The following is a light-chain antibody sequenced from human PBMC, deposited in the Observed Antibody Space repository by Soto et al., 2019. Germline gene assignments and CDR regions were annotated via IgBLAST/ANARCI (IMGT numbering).Light chain of an antibody. Sequence: QTVVTQSSSASASLGSSVKLTCTLSSGHSSYIIAWHQQQPGKAPRYLMKLEGSGSYNKGSGVPDRFSGSSSGADRYLTISNRQSEDEADYYCVTWDSNRRFGTGTKLTVL. CDR1: SGHSSYI. CDR2: LEGSGSY. CDR3: VTWDSNRR. J-gene: IGLJ1*01. V-gene: IGLV4-60*03.